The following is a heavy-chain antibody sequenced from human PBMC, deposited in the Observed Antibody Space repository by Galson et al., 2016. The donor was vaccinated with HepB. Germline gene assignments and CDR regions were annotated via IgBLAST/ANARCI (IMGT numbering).Heavy chain of an antibody. CDR3: ARGLGGRGLKYSMDV. CDR2: ISGSSGNA. V-gene: IGHV1-18*01. D-gene: IGHD3-16*01. Sequence: SVKVSCKASGYTFNNYGITWVRQAHGQGLEWLGWISGSSGNAQYGHKVQGRVTMTTDTNTSTAYMELRSLRPDDTAVYYCARGLGGRGLKYSMDVWGQGTTVTVSS. CDR1: GYTFNNYG. J-gene: IGHJ6*02.